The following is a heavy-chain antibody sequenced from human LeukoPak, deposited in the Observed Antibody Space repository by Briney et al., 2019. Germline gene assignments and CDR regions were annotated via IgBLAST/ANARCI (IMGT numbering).Heavy chain of an antibody. D-gene: IGHD4-23*01. Sequence: ASVKVSCKASGYTFIGHYIHWVRQAPGQGLEWMGWINPNSDATKYSQKFQGRVTMTRDTSISTTYMDLTRLTSDDTAVYYCARGPEYGGTIDYWGQGTLVTVSS. CDR1: GYTFIGHY. CDR2: INPNSDAT. V-gene: IGHV1-2*02. J-gene: IGHJ4*02. CDR3: ARGPEYGGTIDY.